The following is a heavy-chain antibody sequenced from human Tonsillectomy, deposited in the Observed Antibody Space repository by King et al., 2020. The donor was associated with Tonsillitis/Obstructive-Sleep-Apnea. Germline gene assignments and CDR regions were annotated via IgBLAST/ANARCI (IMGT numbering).Heavy chain of an antibody. D-gene: IGHD6-13*01. CDR2: ISGSGGST. V-gene: IGHV3-23*04. Sequence: QLVQSGGGLVQPGGSLRLSCAASGFTFSSYAMSWVRQAPGKGLEWGSGISGSGGSTYYADSVKGRFTISRDNSKNTLYLQMSSLRAEDTAVYYCAKDLSSWYWSYFDYWGQGTLVTVSS. CDR3: AKDLSSWYWSYFDY. CDR1: GFTFSSYA. J-gene: IGHJ4*02.